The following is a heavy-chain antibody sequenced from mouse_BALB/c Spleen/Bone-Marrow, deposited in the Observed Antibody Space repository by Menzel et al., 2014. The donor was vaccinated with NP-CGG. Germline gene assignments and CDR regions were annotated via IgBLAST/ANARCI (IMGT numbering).Heavy chain of an antibody. V-gene: IGHV5-12-1*01. D-gene: IGHD1-2*01. CDR1: GFGFSSSD. CDR2: ISSGGGST. J-gene: IGHJ2*01. Sequence: SLKLSCAASGFGFSSSDMSWVRQTPEKRLEWVAYISSGGGSTYYPDTVKGRFTISRDNAKNTLYLQMSSLKSEDTAMYYCATHYYGRFDYWGQGTTLTVSS. CDR3: ATHYYGRFDY.